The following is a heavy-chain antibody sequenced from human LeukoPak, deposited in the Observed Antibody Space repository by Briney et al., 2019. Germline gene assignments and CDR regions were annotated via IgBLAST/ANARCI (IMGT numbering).Heavy chain of an antibody. J-gene: IGHJ3*02. Sequence: SGTLSLTCAVSGGSISSGNWWSWVRQPPGKGLEWIGEIYHSGSTNYNPSLKSRVTISVDRSKSHFSLKLTSVTAADTAVYYCAKTVRQWLANDAFAIWGQGTIDPVSS. V-gene: IGHV4-4*02. D-gene: IGHD6-19*01. CDR3: AKTVRQWLANDAFAI. CDR2: IYHSGST. CDR1: GGSISSGNW.